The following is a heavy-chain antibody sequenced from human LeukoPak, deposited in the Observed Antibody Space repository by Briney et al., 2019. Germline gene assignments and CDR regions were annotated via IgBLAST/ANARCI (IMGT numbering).Heavy chain of an antibody. Sequence: SETLSLTCTVSGGSISSSSYYWGWIRQPPGKGLEWIGSIYYSGSTYYNPSLKSRVTISVDTSKNQFSLKLSSVTAADTAVYYCARHDGIVGAASGEFDPWGQGTLVTVSS. CDR1: GGSISSSSYY. V-gene: IGHV4-39*01. J-gene: IGHJ5*02. CDR2: IYYSGST. D-gene: IGHD1-26*01. CDR3: ARHDGIVGAASGEFDP.